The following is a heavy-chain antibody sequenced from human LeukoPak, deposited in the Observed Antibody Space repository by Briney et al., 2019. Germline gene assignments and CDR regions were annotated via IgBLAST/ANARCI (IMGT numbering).Heavy chain of an antibody. CDR3: AGDFNWYGGWFDP. Sequence: SETLSLTCTVSGGSISSYYWSWIRQPAGKGLEWIGRIYTSGSTNYNPSLKSRVTMSVDTSKNQFSLKLSSVTAADTGVYFCAGDFNWYGGWFDPWGQGTLVTVSS. J-gene: IGHJ5*02. CDR1: GGSISSYY. CDR2: IYTSGST. V-gene: IGHV4-4*07. D-gene: IGHD1-1*01.